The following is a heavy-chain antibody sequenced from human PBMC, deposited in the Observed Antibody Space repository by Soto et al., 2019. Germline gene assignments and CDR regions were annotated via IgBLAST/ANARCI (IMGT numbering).Heavy chain of an antibody. D-gene: IGHD5-12*01. CDR2: ISYDGSNK. Sequence: QVQLVESGGGVVQPGRSLRLSCAASGFTFSSYGMHWVRQAPGKGLEWVAVISYDGSNKYYADSVKGRFTISRDNSKNPLYLQMNSLRAEDTAVYYCAKANPLPLWIWGQGTLVTVSS. CDR1: GFTFSSYG. J-gene: IGHJ4*02. V-gene: IGHV3-30*18. CDR3: AKANPLPLWI.